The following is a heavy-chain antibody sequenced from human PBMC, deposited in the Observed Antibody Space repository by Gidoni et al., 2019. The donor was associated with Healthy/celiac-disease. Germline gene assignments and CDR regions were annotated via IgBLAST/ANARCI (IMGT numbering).Heavy chain of an antibody. Sequence: QVQLVQSGAEVKKPGASVKVSCKASGYTFTSYAMHWVRQAPGQRLEWMGWIHAGNGNTKDSQKFQGRVTITRDTSASTAYMELSSLRSEDTAVYYCARDRPYSSRRGAFDYWGQGTLVTVSS. CDR2: IHAGNGNT. CDR1: GYTFTSYA. V-gene: IGHV1-3*01. J-gene: IGHJ4*02. D-gene: IGHD6-13*01. CDR3: ARDRPYSSRRGAFDY.